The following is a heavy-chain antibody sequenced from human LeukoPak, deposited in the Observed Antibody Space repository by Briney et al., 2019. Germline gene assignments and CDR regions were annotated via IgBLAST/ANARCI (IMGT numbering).Heavy chain of an antibody. CDR1: GGSISSSGYY. V-gene: IGHV4-39*02. D-gene: IGHD2-21*02. CDR3: ARDSTMEDCDTDTFNV. CDR2: IYYSGST. Sequence: SETLSLTCTVSGGSISSSGYYWGWIRQPPGKGLDWIGNIYYSGSTYYTPSLKSRLTISMDTSKNQFSLRLSSVTAADTAVYYCARDSTMEDCDTDTFNVWGQGTMVTVSS. J-gene: IGHJ3*01.